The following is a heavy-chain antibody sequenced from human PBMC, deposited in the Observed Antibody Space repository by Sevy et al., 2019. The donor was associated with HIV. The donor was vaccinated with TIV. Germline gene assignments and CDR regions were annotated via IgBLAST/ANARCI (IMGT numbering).Heavy chain of an antibody. V-gene: IGHV3-11*06. Sequence: GGSLRLSCVASGFTFSNYYMSWIRQAPGKGLEWVSYISSLSSYTNFAHSVKGRFTISRDNAKNSLYLQMKSLRAEDTAVYYCAGGSGRYNDAFDIWGQGTMVTVSS. CDR1: GFTFSNYY. J-gene: IGHJ3*02. D-gene: IGHD1-26*01. CDR3: AGGSGRYNDAFDI. CDR2: ISSLSSYT.